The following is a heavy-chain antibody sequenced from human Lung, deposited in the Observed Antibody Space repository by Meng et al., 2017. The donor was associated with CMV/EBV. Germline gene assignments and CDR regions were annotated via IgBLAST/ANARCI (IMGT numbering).Heavy chain of an antibody. D-gene: IGHD6-25*01. CDR2: IYFTGHT. J-gene: IGHJ5*02. V-gene: IGHV4-31*02. CDR1: GDSMSSGDPY. Sequence: SGDSMSSGDPYWGWLRQHPGKGLEWIGYIYFTGHTYYNPSLKSRVSMSIDTSENHFSLRLSSVTAADTAVYYCVSRIAATGYGWFDPWGQGILVTVSS. CDR3: VSRIAATGYGWFDP.